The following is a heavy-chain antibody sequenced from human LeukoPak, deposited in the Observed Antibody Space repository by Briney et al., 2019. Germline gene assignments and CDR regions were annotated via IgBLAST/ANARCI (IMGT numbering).Heavy chain of an antibody. CDR3: ARVGPLATRSASHYYFDL. D-gene: IGHD3-10*01. CDR1: GFTFSNYA. Sequence: GGSLRLSCAASGFTFSNYAMSWVRRAPGKGLEWFSTVSDKGDATAHADSVKGRFTISRDNAKNTLSLLMNILRAEDTAVYYCARVGPLATRSASHYYFDLWGRGTLVTVSS. J-gene: IGHJ2*01. CDR2: VSDKGDAT. V-gene: IGHV3-23*01.